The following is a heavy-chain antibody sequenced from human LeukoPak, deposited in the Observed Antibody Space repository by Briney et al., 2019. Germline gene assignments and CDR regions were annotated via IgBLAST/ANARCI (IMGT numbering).Heavy chain of an antibody. CDR2: ISYDGRNK. J-gene: IGHJ6*02. Sequence: SGGSLRLSCAASGFTFGSYGMHWVRQAPGKGLEWVAVISYDGRNKYYVDSAKGRFTISRDNSKNTLYLQMNSLRAEDTAVYYCAKDLHYYYYYGMDVWGQGTTVTVSS. CDR1: GFTFGSYG. CDR3: AKDLHYYYYYGMDV. V-gene: IGHV3-30*18.